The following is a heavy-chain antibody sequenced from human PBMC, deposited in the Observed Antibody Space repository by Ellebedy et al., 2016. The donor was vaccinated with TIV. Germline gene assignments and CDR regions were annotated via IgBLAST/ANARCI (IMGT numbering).Heavy chain of an antibody. J-gene: IGHJ3*01. Sequence: PGGSLRLSCAASGFTFGFSFSRYAMSWVRQAPGKGLEWVSAISGSGGSTYYADSVKGRFTISRDNSKNTLYLQLNSLRAEDAALYYCARTSTMTTFGASDFWGRGTMVTVSS. CDR3: ARTSTMTTFGASDF. V-gene: IGHV3-23*01. CDR1: GFTFGFSFSRYA. D-gene: IGHD3-16*01. CDR2: ISGSGGST.